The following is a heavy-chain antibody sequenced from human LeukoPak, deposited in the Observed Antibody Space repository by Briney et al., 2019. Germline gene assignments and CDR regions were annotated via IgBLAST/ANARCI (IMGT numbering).Heavy chain of an antibody. CDR1: GGSINSGSYY. J-gene: IGHJ4*02. V-gene: IGHV4-61*02. Sequence: SETLSLTCTVSGGSINSGSYYWSWIRQPAGKGLEWIGRIYTGGNTNYNPSLKSRFTISVDTSKNQFSLKLRSLTAADTAVYYCVSGSLFDYWGQGTLVTVSS. CDR2: IYTGGNT. CDR3: VSGSLFDY. D-gene: IGHD1-26*01.